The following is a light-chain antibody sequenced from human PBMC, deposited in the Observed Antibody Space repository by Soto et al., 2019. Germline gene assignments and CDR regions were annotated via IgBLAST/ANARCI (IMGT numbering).Light chain of an antibody. CDR2: DVS. J-gene: IGLJ3*02. Sequence: QSVLTQPASVSGSPGQSITISCTGTSSDVGGYNYVSWYQQHPGNAPKLMIYDVSNRPSGVSNRFSGSKSGNTASLTISGLQAEDEADYYCSSYTSSSPWVFGGGTKLTVL. CDR3: SSYTSSSPWV. CDR1: SSDVGGYNY. V-gene: IGLV2-14*01.